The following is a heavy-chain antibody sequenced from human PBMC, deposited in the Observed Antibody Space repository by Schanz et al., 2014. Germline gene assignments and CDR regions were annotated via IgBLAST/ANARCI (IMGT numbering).Heavy chain of an antibody. Sequence: EVQLVESGGGLVQPGGSLRLSCAASGFTFNSYAMTWVRQAPGKGLEWVSSISHSGGSKYYADSVKGRFTISRDNSENTLYLQMNSLSADDTAVFYCAKGMGYCSGGTCYDYYYYGLDVWGQGTTVTVS. CDR3: AKGMGYCSGGTCYDYYYYGLDV. D-gene: IGHD2-15*01. CDR2: ISHSGGSK. J-gene: IGHJ6*02. V-gene: IGHV3-23*04. CDR1: GFTFNSYA.